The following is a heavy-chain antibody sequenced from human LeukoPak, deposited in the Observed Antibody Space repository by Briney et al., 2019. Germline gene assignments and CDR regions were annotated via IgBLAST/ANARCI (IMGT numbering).Heavy chain of an antibody. J-gene: IGHJ5*02. D-gene: IGHD1-7*01. CDR3: ARDSGTTGEVKFDP. CDR2: IYVTGST. CDR1: GCSLSSYY. Sequence: SETLSLTCTVSGCSLSSYYWSWIRQPAGKALEWIGRIYVTGSTTYNPSLASLVTMSLDTCKNHFYLKLRSVTAADTAVYYCARDSGTTGEVKFDPWGQGTLVTVSS. V-gene: IGHV4-4*07.